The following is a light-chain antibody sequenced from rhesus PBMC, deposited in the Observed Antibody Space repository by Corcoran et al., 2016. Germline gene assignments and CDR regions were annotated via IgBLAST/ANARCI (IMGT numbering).Light chain of an antibody. CDR1: KSVGRT. Sequence: ETVMTQSPATLSVSPGERATLSCRASKSVGRTLAWYQQKPGQAPRLLLSFASTMATGIPDRFSGFGSGTEFTLTISSLEPGDVGVYYCQKYNDWPPTFGQGTKVEIK. CDR3: QKYNDWPPT. V-gene: IGKV3-42*02. J-gene: IGKJ1*01. CDR2: FAS.